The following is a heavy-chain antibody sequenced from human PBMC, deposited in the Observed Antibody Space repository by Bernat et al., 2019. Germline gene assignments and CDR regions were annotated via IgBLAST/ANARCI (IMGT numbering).Heavy chain of an antibody. Sequence: QVQLVESGGGVVQPGRSLRLSCAASGFTFSSYAMHWVRQAPGKGLEWVAVISYDGSNKYYADSVKGRFTISRDNSKNTLYLQMNSLRAEDTAVYYCARDARYFDWLLEYTWFDPWGQGTLVTVSS. J-gene: IGHJ5*02. CDR2: ISYDGSNK. CDR3: ARDARYFDWLLEYTWFDP. D-gene: IGHD3-9*01. CDR1: GFTFSSYA. V-gene: IGHV3-30*01.